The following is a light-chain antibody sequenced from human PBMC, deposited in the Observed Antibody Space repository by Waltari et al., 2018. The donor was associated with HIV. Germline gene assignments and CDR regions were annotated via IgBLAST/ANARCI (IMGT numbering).Light chain of an antibody. CDR2: EAS. CDR1: QSISVW. J-gene: IGKJ1*01. V-gene: IGKV1-5*03. CDR3: QQYDSFPWT. Sequence: DIQMTQSPSPLSASIGDRVTTTCRASQSISVWLAWYHQNPGKAPKLLIYEASNLESGVPSRFSGTGSGTEFTLTISSLQPDDSATFYCQQYDSFPWTFGQGTKVGIK.